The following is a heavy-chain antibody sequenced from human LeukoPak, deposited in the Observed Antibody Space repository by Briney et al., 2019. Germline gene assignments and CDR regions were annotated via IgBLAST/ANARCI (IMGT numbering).Heavy chain of an antibody. J-gene: IGHJ3*02. Sequence: ASVKVSCKASGYTFTSYDINWVRQAPGQGLEWMGWMKLNSGNTGYAQKFQGRVTMTRNTSINTAYMELSSLRSEDTAVYYCARPQLYDYVWGSYRSSFAFDIWGQGTMVTVSS. CDR2: MKLNSGNT. D-gene: IGHD3-16*02. V-gene: IGHV1-8*01. CDR1: GYTFTSYD. CDR3: ARPQLYDYVWGSYRSSFAFDI.